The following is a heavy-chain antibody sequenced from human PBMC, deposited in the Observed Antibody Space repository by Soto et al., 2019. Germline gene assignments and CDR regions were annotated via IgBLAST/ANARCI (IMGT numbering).Heavy chain of an antibody. CDR2: INHSGST. D-gene: IGHD3-10*01. CDR1: GGSFSGYY. V-gene: IGHV4-34*01. CDR3: ARVPLKGRQVRGANTGRMDV. J-gene: IGHJ6*02. Sequence: PSDTLSLTCAVYGGSFSGYYWSWIRQPPGEGLEWIGEINHSGSTNYNPSLKSRVTISVDTSKNQFSLKLSSVTAADTAVYYCARVPLKGRQVRGANTGRMDVWGQGTTVTVS.